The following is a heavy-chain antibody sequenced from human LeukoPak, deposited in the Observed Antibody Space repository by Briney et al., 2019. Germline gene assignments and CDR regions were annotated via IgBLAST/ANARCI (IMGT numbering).Heavy chain of an antibody. Sequence: PGGSLRLSCAASGFTFSSYAMHWVRQAPGKGLEWVAVISYDGSNKYYADSVKGRFTISRDNSKNTLYLQMNSLRAEDTAVYYCAREDYGDYGGEIDYWGQGTLVTVSS. CDR3: AREDYGDYGGEIDY. D-gene: IGHD4-17*01. CDR2: ISYDGSNK. CDR1: GFTFSSYA. V-gene: IGHV3-30-3*01. J-gene: IGHJ4*02.